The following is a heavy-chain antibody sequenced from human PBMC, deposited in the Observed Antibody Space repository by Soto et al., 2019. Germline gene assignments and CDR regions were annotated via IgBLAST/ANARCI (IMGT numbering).Heavy chain of an antibody. CDR3: ARGYGGPFDY. J-gene: IGHJ4*02. Sequence: SETLSLTCAVYGGSFSGYYWSWIRQPPGKGLEWIGEINHSGSTNYNPSLKSRVTISVDTSKNQFSLKLSSVTAADTAVYCCARGYGGPFDYWGQGTLVTVSS. CDR1: GGSFSGYY. D-gene: IGHD4-17*01. CDR2: INHSGST. V-gene: IGHV4-34*01.